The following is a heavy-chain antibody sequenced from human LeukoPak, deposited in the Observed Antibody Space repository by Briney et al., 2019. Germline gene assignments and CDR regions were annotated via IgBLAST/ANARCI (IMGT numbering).Heavy chain of an antibody. CDR3: ARDFFYDSSGYPRTFDAFDI. J-gene: IGHJ3*02. V-gene: IGHV1-46*01. CDR2: INPSGGST. Sequence: ASVTVSCKASGYTFTSYYMHWVRQAPGQGLEWMGIINPSGGSTSYAQKFQGRVTMTRDTSTSTVYMELSSLRSEDTAVYYCARDFFYDSSGYPRTFDAFDIWGQGTMVTVSS. D-gene: IGHD3-22*01. CDR1: GYTFTSYY.